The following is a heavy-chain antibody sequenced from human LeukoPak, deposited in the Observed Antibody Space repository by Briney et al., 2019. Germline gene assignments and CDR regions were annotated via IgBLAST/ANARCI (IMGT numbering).Heavy chain of an antibody. V-gene: IGHV4-34*01. CDR1: GGSFSGYY. CDR3: ARGGGWGNWNDAVDY. J-gene: IGHJ4*02. Sequence: SETLSLTCAVYGGSFSGYYWSWIRQPPGKGLEWIGEINHSGSTNYNPSLKSRVTISVDTSKNQFSLKVNSVTAADTTVYYCARGGGWGNWNDAVDYWGQGTLVTVSS. CDR2: INHSGST. D-gene: IGHD1-1*01.